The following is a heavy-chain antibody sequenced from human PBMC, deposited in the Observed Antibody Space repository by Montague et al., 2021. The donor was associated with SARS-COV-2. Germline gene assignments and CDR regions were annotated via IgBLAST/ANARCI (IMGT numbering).Heavy chain of an antibody. CDR3: ASAPRYSFGFWAY. CDR2: ISHSGYT. Sequence: SETLSLTCAVYGASSSNYYWSWIRQSPGKGLEWAGEISHSGYTDYNPSLESRLTISLDSSKKQISLKMTSVTAADTAIYYCASAPRYSFGFWAYWGQGTLVSVSS. V-gene: IGHV4-34*01. D-gene: IGHD5-12*01. CDR1: GASSSNYY. J-gene: IGHJ4*02.